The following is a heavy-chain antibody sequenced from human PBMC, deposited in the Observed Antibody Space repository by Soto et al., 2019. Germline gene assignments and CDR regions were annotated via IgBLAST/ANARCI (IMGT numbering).Heavy chain of an antibody. CDR1: GGSFSGYS. J-gene: IGHJ3*02. CDR2: INHSGSS. Sequence: QVQLHQWGAGLLKPSETLSLTCSVYGGSFSGYSWNWVRQPPGKGLEWIGEINHSGSSSYNPSLKSRVTISGDMSKNQFSLKLTSVTAADTAVYYCVRNRAFDIWGQGTMVTVSS. CDR3: VRNRAFDI. V-gene: IGHV4-34*01.